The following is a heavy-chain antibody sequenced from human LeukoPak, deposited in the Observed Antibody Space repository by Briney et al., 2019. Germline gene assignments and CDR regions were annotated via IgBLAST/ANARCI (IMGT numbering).Heavy chain of an antibody. D-gene: IGHD6-13*01. Sequence: SETLSLTCTVSGGSISSYYWSWIRQPPGKGLEWIGYIYYSGSTNYNPSLKSRVTISVDTSKNQFSLKLSSVTAADTAVYYCARGRYSSSWYFFDFWGQGTLVTVSS. J-gene: IGHJ4*02. CDR1: GGSISSYY. CDR3: ARGRYSSSWYFFDF. V-gene: IGHV4-59*01. CDR2: IYYSGST.